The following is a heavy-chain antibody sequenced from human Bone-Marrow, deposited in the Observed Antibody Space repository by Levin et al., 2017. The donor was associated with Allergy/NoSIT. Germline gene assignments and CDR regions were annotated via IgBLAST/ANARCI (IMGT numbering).Heavy chain of an antibody. Sequence: QHGESLKISCAASGFTFSTYGMHWVRQAPGKGLEWVAVISYDGSNKYYADSVKGRFTISRDNSKNTLYLQMNSLRAEDTAVYYCAKGFRGCGGDCYSLPHYWGQGTLVTVSS. CDR1: GFTFSTYG. CDR3: AKGFRGCGGDCYSLPHY. J-gene: IGHJ4*02. V-gene: IGHV3-30*18. CDR2: ISYDGSNK. D-gene: IGHD2-21*02.